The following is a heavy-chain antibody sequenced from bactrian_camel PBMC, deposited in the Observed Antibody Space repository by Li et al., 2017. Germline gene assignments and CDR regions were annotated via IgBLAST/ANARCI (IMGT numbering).Heavy chain of an antibody. V-gene: IGHV3S55*01. Sequence: HVQLVESGGGSVQAGGSLRLSCTASGFHFDGSIMSWYRQAPGDECVLVATIRPDGTTYYVDSVKGRFTISRDVAKNTVYLQMNSLKPEDTARYYCAAHPTERCDRRMPYFAYWGQGTQVTVS. J-gene: IGHJ6*01. CDR2: IRPDGTT. CDR1: GFHFDGSI. CDR3: AAHPTERCDRRMPYFAY.